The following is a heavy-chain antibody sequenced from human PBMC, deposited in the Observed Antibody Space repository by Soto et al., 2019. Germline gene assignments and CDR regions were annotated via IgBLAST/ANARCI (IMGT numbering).Heavy chain of an antibody. Sequence: GGSLRLSCAASGFTFSSYAMSWVRQAPGKGLEWVSAISGSGGSTYYADSVKGRFTLSRDNSKNTLYLQMNSLRAEDTAVYYCAKGGCSSTSCYLGSHIWFDPRRQGTLVTGSS. CDR2: ISGSGGST. CDR1: GFTFSSYA. V-gene: IGHV3-23*01. J-gene: IGHJ5*02. CDR3: AKGGCSSTSCYLGSHIWFDP. D-gene: IGHD2-2*01.